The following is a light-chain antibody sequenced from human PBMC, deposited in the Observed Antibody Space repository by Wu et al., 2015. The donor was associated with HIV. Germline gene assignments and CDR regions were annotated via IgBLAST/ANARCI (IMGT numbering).Light chain of an antibody. J-gene: IGKJ1*01. CDR3: QQYGISPWT. CDR2: GAV. Sequence: EIVMTQSPATLSVSPGERITLSCRASQSVRSNLAWYQQKPGQPPRLLIYGAVNRATGIPARFSGSGSGTGFILTISSLEPEDFAVYYCQQYGISPWTFGQGTKVEIK. CDR1: QSVRSN. V-gene: IGKV3-15*01.